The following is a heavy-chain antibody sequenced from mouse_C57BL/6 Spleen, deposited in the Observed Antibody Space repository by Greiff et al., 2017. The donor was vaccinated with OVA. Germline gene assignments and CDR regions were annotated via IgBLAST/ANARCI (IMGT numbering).Heavy chain of an antibody. J-gene: IGHJ3*01. V-gene: IGHV1-52*01. CDR2: IDPSDSET. Sequence: VQLQQPGAELVRPGSSVKLSCKASGYTFTSYWMHWVKQRPIQGLEWIGNIDPSDSETHYNQKFKDKATLTVDKSSSTAYMQLSSLTSEDSAVYYCARSPDSSGYVGAYWGQGTLVTVSA. D-gene: IGHD3-2*02. CDR3: ARSPDSSGYVGAY. CDR1: GYTFTSYW.